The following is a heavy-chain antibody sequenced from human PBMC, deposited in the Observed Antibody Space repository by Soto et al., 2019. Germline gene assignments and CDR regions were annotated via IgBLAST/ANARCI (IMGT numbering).Heavy chain of an antibody. J-gene: IGHJ4*02. D-gene: IGHD1-26*01. CDR2: IYYSGST. CDR3: ARHLSGSAHLDY. Sequence: QLQLQESGPGLVKPSETLSLTCTVSGGSISSSSYYWGWIRQPPGKGLEWIGSIYYSGSTYYNPSLRSRGTISVDTSKNQFSLKLSSVTAADTAVYYCARHLSGSAHLDYWGQGTLVTVSS. V-gene: IGHV4-39*01. CDR1: GGSISSSSYY.